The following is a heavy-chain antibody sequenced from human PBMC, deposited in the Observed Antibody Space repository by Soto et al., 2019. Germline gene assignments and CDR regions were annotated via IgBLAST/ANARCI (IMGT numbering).Heavy chain of an antibody. V-gene: IGHV3-33*01. CDR3: ASTSSSWYGGIDY. CDR1: GFTFSSYG. J-gene: IGHJ4*02. CDR2: IWYDGSNK. D-gene: IGHD6-13*01. Sequence: QVQLVESGGGVVQPGRSLRLSCAASGFTFSSYGMQWVRQAPGKGLEWVAVIWYDGSNKDYADSVKGRFTISRDNSKNTLYLQMNSLRAEDTAVYYCASTSSSWYGGIDYWGQGTLVTVSS.